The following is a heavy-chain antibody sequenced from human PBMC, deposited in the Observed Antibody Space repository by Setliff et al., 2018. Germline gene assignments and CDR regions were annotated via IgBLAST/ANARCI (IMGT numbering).Heavy chain of an antibody. J-gene: IGHJ5*01. CDR2: INHSGTT. Sequence: SETLSLTCTVYGVSFSDYYWGWVRQSPGKGLDWIGEINHSGTTNYDPSLEGRISISVDTSKRQFSLKLTSVTAADMAVYYCAGELRSPYWHLDSWGQGTQVTVSS. V-gene: IGHV4-34*01. D-gene: IGHD3-16*01. CDR1: GVSFSDYY. CDR3: AGELRSPYWHLDS.